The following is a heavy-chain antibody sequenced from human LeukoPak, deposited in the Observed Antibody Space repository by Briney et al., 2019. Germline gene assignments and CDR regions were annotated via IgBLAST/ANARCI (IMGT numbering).Heavy chain of an antibody. CDR3: AGVLTSWSGYHFVFDP. Sequence: PSETLSLTCTVSGGSISSHYWSWIRQPPGKGLEWIGYIYYSGSTNYNPSLKSRVTISVDTSKNQFSLKLSSVTAADTAVYYCAGVLTSWSGYHFVFDPWGQGTLVTVSS. J-gene: IGHJ5*02. V-gene: IGHV4-59*11. CDR1: GGSISSHY. D-gene: IGHD3-3*01. CDR2: IYYSGST.